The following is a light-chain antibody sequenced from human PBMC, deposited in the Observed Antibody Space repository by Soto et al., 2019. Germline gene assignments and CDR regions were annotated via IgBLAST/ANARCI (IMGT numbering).Light chain of an antibody. J-gene: IGKJ1*01. V-gene: IGKV3-15*01. CDR3: QQGNRSPPG. Sequence: SVFAVARTKLSSRAIQSVSGYLAWYQQKPGQAPRLLIYGASTRATDIPARFSGSVSGTEVTLTISRPQSDDCAAYHCQQGNRSPPGLGQGTKVDIK. CDR2: GAS. CDR1: QSVSGY.